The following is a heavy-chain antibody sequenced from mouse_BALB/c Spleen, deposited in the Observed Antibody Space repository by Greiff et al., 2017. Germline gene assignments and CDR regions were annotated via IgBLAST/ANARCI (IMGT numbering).Heavy chain of an antibody. CDR1: GYTFTSYW. D-gene: IGHD2-3*01. J-gene: IGHJ3*01. CDR2: IYPSDSYT. Sequence: VQLQQPGAELVRPGASVKLSCKASGYTFTSYWINWVKQRPGQGLEWIGNIYPSDSYTNYNQKFKDKATLTVDKSSSTAYMQLSSPTSEDSAVYYCTRGGRWPEAYWGQGTLVTVSA. V-gene: IGHV1-69*02. CDR3: TRGGRWPEAY.